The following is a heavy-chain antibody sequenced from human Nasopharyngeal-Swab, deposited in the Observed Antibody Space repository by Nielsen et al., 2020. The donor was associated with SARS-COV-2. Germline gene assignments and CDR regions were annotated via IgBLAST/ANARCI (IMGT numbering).Heavy chain of an antibody. D-gene: IGHD3-22*01. V-gene: IGHV4-39*01. Sequence: PGKGLEWIGSIYYSGSTYYNPSLKSRVTISVDTSKNQFSLKLSSVTAAGTAVYYCARPGYDSSGYTSYFDYWGQGTLVTVST. J-gene: IGHJ4*02. CDR3: ARPGYDSSGYTSYFDY. CDR2: IYYSGST.